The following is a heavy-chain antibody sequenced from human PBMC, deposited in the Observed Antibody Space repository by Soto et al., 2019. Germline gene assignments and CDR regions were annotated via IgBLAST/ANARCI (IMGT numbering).Heavy chain of an antibody. Sequence: GGSLRLSCAASGFTFSSYAMSWVRQAPGKGLEWVSAISGSGGSTYYADPVKGRFTISRDNSKNTLYLQMNSLRAEDTAVYYCAKGIYYDSSGYYPRLRYYGMDVWGQGTTVTVSS. CDR1: GFTFSSYA. D-gene: IGHD3-22*01. J-gene: IGHJ6*02. V-gene: IGHV3-23*01. CDR2: ISGSGGST. CDR3: AKGIYYDSSGYYPRLRYYGMDV.